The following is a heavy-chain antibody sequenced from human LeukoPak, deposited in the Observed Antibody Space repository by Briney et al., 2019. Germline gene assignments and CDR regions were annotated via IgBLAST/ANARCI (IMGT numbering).Heavy chain of an antibody. J-gene: IGHJ4*02. CDR3: AKSPLGSFGEFDY. V-gene: IGHV3-23*01. D-gene: IGHD3-10*01. CDR2: ISGSGGST. CDR1: GFTFSSYA. Sequence: PGASLRLSCAASGFTFSSYAMSWVRQAPGKGLEWVSAISGSGGSTYYADSVKGRFTISGDNSKNTLYLQMNSLRAEDTAVYYCAKSPLGSFGEFDYWGQGTLVTVSS.